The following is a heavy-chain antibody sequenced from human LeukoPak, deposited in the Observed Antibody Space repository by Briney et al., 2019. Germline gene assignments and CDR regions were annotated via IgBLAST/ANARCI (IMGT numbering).Heavy chain of an antibody. J-gene: IGHJ4*02. CDR1: GFTFSSYG. CDR2: IWYDGSNK. V-gene: IGHV3-33*01. D-gene: IGHD6-19*01. CDR3: ARDRLQYYFDY. Sequence: PGRSLRLSCAASGFTFSSYGMHWVRQAPGKGLEWVAVIWYDGSNKYYVDSVKGRFTISRDNSKNTLYLQMNSLRAEDTAVYYCARDRLQYYFDYWGQGTLVTVSS.